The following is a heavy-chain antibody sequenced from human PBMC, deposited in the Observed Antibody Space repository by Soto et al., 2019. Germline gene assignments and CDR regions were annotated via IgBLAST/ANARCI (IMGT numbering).Heavy chain of an antibody. J-gene: IGHJ5*02. V-gene: IGHV4-31*03. CDR2: IYYSGST. D-gene: IGHD3-22*01. CDR3: ARSGTMIVAVLAWCDP. Sequence: PSETLSLTCTVSGGSISSGGYYWSWIRQHPGKGLEWIGYIYYSGSTYYNPSLKSRVTISVDTSKNQFSLKLSSVTAADTAVYYCARSGTMIVAVLAWCDPWGQGTLVTVSS. CDR1: GGSISSGGYY.